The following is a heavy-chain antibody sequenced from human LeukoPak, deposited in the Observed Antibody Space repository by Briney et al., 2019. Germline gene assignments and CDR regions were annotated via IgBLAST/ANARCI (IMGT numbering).Heavy chain of an antibody. D-gene: IGHD6-19*01. CDR1: GYTFTSYG. V-gene: IGHV1-46*01. Sequence: GASVKVSCKASGYTFTSYGISWVRQAPGQGLEWMGIMNPSGGSTSYAQKFQGRVTMTRDTSTSTIYMELSSLRYDDTAVYYCARGASSGWFSSGWDYWGQGTLVTVSS. J-gene: IGHJ4*02. CDR2: MNPSGGST. CDR3: ARGASSGWFSSGWDY.